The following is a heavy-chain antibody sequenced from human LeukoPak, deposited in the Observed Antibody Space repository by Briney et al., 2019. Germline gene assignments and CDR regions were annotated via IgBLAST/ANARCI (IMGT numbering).Heavy chain of an antibody. V-gene: IGHV4-59*01. Sequence: SETLSLTCSVSGGSISRYYWIWIRQPPGKGLEWIGYIHYSGSTNYNPSLKSRVTISVDTSKNQFSLKLSSVTAADTAVYYCARGGSSDSSGYYARYPFDYWGQGTLVTVSS. CDR1: GGSISRYY. CDR3: ARGGSSDSSGYYARYPFDY. J-gene: IGHJ4*02. D-gene: IGHD3-22*01. CDR2: IHYSGST.